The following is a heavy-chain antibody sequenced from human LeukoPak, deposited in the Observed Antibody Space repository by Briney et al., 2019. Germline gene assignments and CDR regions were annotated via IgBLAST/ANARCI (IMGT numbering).Heavy chain of an antibody. Sequence: EASVKVSCKVSGYTLTELSMHWVRQAPGKGLEWMGGFDPEDGETIYAQKFQGRVTMTEDTSTDTAYMELSSLRSEDTAVYYCATDRIAEYYFDYWGQGTLVTVSS. V-gene: IGHV1-24*01. CDR1: GYTLTELS. D-gene: IGHD6-13*01. J-gene: IGHJ4*02. CDR2: FDPEDGET. CDR3: ATDRIAEYYFDY.